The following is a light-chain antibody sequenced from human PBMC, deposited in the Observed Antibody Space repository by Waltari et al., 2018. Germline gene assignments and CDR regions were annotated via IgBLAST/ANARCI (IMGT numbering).Light chain of an antibody. V-gene: IGKV3-20*01. CDR1: QSVSSRW. J-gene: IGKJ5*01. CDR2: GAS. Sequence: EIVLTQSPGTLPLSPGERVTLSCRASQSVSSRWLAWYQQKPGQAPRLLIYGASSRATGIPDRFSGSGSGTDFTLTIARLEPEDFAMYYCQQYGNSAPITFGQGTRLEIK. CDR3: QQYGNSAPIT.